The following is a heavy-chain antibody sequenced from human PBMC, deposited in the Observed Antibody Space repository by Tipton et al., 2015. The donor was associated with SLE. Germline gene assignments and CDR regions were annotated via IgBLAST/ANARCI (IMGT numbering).Heavy chain of an antibody. J-gene: IGHJ4*02. CDR3: ARGGEDGYNFDY. Sequence: TLSLTCTVSGGSLSSYYWIWIRQPPGKGLEWIGYIYYSGSTNNNPSLKSRVTISVDTSKNQFSLKLSSVTAADTAVYYCARGGEDGYNFDYWGQGTLVTVSS. D-gene: IGHD5-24*01. CDR1: GGSLSSYY. CDR2: IYYSGST. V-gene: IGHV4-59*01.